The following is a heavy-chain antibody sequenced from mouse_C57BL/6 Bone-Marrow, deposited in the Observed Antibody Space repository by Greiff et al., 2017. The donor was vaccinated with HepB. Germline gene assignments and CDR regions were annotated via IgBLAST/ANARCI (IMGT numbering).Heavy chain of an antibody. CDR1: GYTFTSYW. CDR2: IDPSDSYT. J-gene: IGHJ4*01. Sequence: VQLQQPGAELVMPGASVKLSCKASGYTFTSYWMHWVKQRPGQGLEWIGEIDPSDSYTNYNQKFKGKSTLTVDKSSSTAYMQRSSLTSEDSAVYYCARRGYGSLYAMDYWGQGPSVTVSS. D-gene: IGHD1-1*01. CDR3: ARRGYGSLYAMDY. V-gene: IGHV1-69*01.